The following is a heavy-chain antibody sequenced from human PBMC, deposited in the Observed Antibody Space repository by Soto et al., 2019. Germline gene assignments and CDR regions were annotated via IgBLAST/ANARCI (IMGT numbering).Heavy chain of an antibody. J-gene: IGHJ6*02. Sequence: SETLSLTCTVSGGSISRCSYYWVWIRQPPGKGLEWIGNIYYGGSTKYNPSLKSRVTISVDTSKNQFSLNLSSVTAADTAVYYCASGYSAYSAYTGYYGMDVWGQGAMVTVSS. CDR2: IYYGGST. V-gene: IGHV4-39*01. CDR3: ASGYSAYSAYTGYYGMDV. CDR1: GGSISRCSYY. D-gene: IGHD3-22*01.